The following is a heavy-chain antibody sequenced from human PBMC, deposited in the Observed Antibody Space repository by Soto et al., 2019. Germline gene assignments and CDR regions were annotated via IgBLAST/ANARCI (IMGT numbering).Heavy chain of an antibody. CDR2: IIPIFGTA. J-gene: IGHJ6*02. D-gene: IGHD3-3*01. CDR3: ARDRSYDFWSGYYTIYYYYYGMDV. Sequence: SVKVSCKASGGTFSSYAISWVRQAPGQGLEWMGGIIPIFGTANYAQKFQGRVTITADKPTSTAYMELSSLRSEDTAVYYCARDRSYDFWSGYYTIYYYYYGMDVWGQGTTVT. CDR1: GGTFSSYA. V-gene: IGHV1-69*06.